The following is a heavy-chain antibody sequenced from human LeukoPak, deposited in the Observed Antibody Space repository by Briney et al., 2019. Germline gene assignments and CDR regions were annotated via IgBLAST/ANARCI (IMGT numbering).Heavy chain of an antibody. CDR2: IYYSGGT. D-gene: IGHD6-19*01. CDR3: ARLPTSKIVAGTYYYYGMDV. J-gene: IGHJ6*04. CDR1: GGSPSSNN. Sequence: GTLSLTCAVSGGSPSSNNGSCVRRPPGKGLGWFGYIYYSGGTNYNPPLKSRVTISVDTSKNQFSLKLSSVTAADTAVYYCARLPTSKIVAGTYYYYGMDVWGKGTTVTVSS. V-gene: IGHV4-59*01.